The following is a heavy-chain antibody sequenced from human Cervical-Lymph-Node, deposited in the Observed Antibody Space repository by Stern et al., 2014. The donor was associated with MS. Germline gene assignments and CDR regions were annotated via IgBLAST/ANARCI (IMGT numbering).Heavy chain of an antibody. CDR3: ASLPQY. CDR2: ISYDGSNK. J-gene: IGHJ4*02. CDR1: GFTFSSYT. V-gene: IGHV3-30*17. Sequence: VQLVESGGAVFHPGGPLRLPWAASGFTFSSYTRNWVPQAPGKGLEWVALISYDGSNKYYADSVKGRFTISRDNSKNTLDLQMNSLRAEDTAVYYCASLPQYWGQGTLVTVSS.